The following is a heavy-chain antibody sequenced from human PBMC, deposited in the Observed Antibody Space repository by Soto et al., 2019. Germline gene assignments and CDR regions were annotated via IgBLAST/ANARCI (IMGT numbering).Heavy chain of an antibody. Sequence: SETLSLTCTVSGGSISTYYWSWIRQPPGKGLEWIGYIYYGGSANYNPSLKSRVTISVDTSKKQFSLNLRSVTVADTAVYYCARGGHCTDGVCSALDVWGQGTLVTVSS. J-gene: IGHJ4*02. CDR3: ARGGHCTDGVCSALDV. CDR2: IYYGGSA. V-gene: IGHV4-59*08. CDR1: GGSISTYY. D-gene: IGHD2-8*01.